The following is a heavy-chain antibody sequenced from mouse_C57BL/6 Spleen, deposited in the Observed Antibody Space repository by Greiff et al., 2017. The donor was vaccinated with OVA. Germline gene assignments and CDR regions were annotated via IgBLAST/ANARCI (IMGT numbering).Heavy chain of an antibody. J-gene: IGHJ2*01. CDR3: ARGNYEGLYDY. CDR2: INYDGSST. CDR1: GFTFSDYY. D-gene: IGHD1-1*01. Sequence: EVKLVESEGGLVQPGSSMKLSCTASGFTFSDYYMAWVRQVPEKGLEWVANINYDGSSTYYLDSLKSRFIISRDNAKNILYLQMSSLKSEDTATYYCARGNYEGLYDYWGQGTTLTVSS. V-gene: IGHV5-16*01.